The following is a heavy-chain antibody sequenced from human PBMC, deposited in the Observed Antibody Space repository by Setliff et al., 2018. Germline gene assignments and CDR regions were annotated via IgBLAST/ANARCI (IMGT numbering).Heavy chain of an antibody. V-gene: IGHV3-30*02. D-gene: IGHD3-10*01. CDR3: ARDKGVISLDY. CDR2: IQHDGSSQ. CDR1: GLIFSEFG. Sequence: PGGSLRLSCAASGLIFSEFGMEWVRQAPGKGLEWVSFIQHDGSSQYYADSVQGRFTVSRDNSRNTLYLDMNSLRGEDTAVYYCARDKGVISLDYWGQGTLVTVSS. J-gene: IGHJ4*02.